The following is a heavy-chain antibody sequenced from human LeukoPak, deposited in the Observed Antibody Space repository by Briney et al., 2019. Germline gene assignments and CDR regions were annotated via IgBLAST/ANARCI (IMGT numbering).Heavy chain of an antibody. CDR1: GGSISSGGYY. CDR3: ARVKPAIRGYNWNYLDY. Sequence: SETLSLTCTVSGGSISSGGYYWSWIRQRPGTGLEWIGYIYYSGSTYYNPSLKSRVTISVDTSKNQFSLKLSSVTAADTAVYYCARVKPAIRGYNWNYLDYWGQGTLVTVSS. D-gene: IGHD1-20*01. V-gene: IGHV4-31*03. J-gene: IGHJ4*02. CDR2: IYYSGST.